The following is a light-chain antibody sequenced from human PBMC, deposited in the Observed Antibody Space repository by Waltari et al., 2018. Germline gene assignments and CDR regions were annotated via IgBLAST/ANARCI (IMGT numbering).Light chain of an antibody. CDR2: DVS. Sequence: QSALTQPAAVSGSPGQSVTISCTGARSAIGRYDIVSWYQQHPGNAPKLVISDVSKRPSGVSDRFSGSKSGDTASLTISGLQFEDEADYYCCSYAGNYVWVFGGGTRLTVL. J-gene: IGLJ3*02. CDR1: RSAIGRYDI. V-gene: IGLV2-23*02. CDR3: CSYAGNYVWV.